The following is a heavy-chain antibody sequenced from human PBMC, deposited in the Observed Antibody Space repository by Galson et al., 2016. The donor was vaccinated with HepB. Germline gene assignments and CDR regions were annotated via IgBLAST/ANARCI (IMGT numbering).Heavy chain of an antibody. Sequence: SVKVSCKASGGTFSNFAISWVRQAPGQGLEWLGGIIPIFGTANYAQKFHGRVTITADASTTTAYMELGSLTSEDTAVYYCARDGRGQVVLEDYYYYYYMDVWGKGTTVTVSS. CDR3: ARDGRGQVVLEDYYYYYYMDV. V-gene: IGHV1-69*13. CDR2: IIPIFGTA. CDR1: GGTFSNFA. D-gene: IGHD6-6*01. J-gene: IGHJ6*03.